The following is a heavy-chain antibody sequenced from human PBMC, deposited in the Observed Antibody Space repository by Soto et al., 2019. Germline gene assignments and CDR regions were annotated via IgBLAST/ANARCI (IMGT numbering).Heavy chain of an antibody. CDR1: GYSFTSYW. CDR2: IDPSDSYT. Sequence: PGESLKISCKGSGYSFTSYWISWVRQMPGKGLEWIGRIDPSDSYTNYSPSFQGHVTISADKSISTAYLQWSSLKASDTAMYYCASPGAAAKVQYYYYGMDVWGQGTTVTVSS. CDR3: ASPGAAAKVQYYYYGMDV. J-gene: IGHJ6*02. V-gene: IGHV5-10-1*01. D-gene: IGHD6-13*01.